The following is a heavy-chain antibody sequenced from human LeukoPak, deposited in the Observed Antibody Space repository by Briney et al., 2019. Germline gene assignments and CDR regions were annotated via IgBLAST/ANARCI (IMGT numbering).Heavy chain of an antibody. CDR2: ISSSSYI. V-gene: IGHV3-21*01. CDR1: GFTFSSYS. D-gene: IGHD1-1*01. CDR3: ARDATGWPADY. Sequence: RGSLRLSCAASGFTFSSYSMNWVRQAPGKGLEWVSSISSSSYIYYADSVKGRFTISRDNAKNSLYLQMNSLRAEDTAVYYCARDATGWPADYWGQGTLVTVSS. J-gene: IGHJ4*02.